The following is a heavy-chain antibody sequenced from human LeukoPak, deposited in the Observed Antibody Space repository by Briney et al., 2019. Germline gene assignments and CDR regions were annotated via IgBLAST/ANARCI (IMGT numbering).Heavy chain of an antibody. D-gene: IGHD5-12*01. V-gene: IGHV1-2*02. CDR2: INPNSGGT. J-gene: IGHJ4*02. CDR3: ARVPGGHASYYFDY. Sequence: ASVKVSCKASGYTFTGYYMHWVRQAPGQGLEWMGWINPNSGGTNYAQKFQGRVTMTRDTSISTAYMELSRLRSDDTAVYYCARVPGGHASYYFDYWGQGTLVTVSS. CDR1: GYTFTGYY.